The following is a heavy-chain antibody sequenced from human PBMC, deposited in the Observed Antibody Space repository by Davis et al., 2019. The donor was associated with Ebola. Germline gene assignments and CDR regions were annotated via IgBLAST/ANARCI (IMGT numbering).Heavy chain of an antibody. Sequence: GESLKISCKGSGYSFTSYWISWVRQMPGKGLEWMGRIDPSDSYTNYSPSFQGHVTISADKSISTAYLQWSSLKASDTAMYYCARQGRITIFGVVTSWFDPWGQGTLVTVSS. J-gene: IGHJ5*02. CDR3: ARQGRITIFGVVTSWFDP. CDR1: GYSFTSYW. CDR2: IDPSDSYT. V-gene: IGHV5-10-1*01. D-gene: IGHD3-3*01.